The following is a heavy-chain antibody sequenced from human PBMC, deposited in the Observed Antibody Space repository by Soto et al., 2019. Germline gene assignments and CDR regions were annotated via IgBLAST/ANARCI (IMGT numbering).Heavy chain of an antibody. V-gene: IGHV4-39*01. CDR2: IYYTGST. D-gene: IGHD6-13*01. CDR3: ARQIGRGSWSLDH. CDR1: GGSISSSDYW. J-gene: IGHJ4*02. Sequence: QLQLQESGPGLVKSAETLSLTCTVSGGSISSSDYWWGWIRQPPGKGLEWIGSIYYTGSTYYNPSLKSRVIISVDTSKNQFSLRLSSVTAADTAVYYSARQIGRGSWSLDHWGQGTLVTVSS.